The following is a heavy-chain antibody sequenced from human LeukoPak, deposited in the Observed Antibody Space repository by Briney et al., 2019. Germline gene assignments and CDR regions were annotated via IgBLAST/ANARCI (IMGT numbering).Heavy chain of an antibody. CDR2: IYNGAET. Sequence: GGSLGLSCAASGFRVSAKYMGWVRQAPGKGLEWVSVIYNGAETSYVDSVKGRFTISRDNSENALYLQMNTLGDEDTAVYYCAGATQWLAYEYWGQGTLVTVSS. V-gene: IGHV3-53*01. CDR3: AGATQWLAYEY. D-gene: IGHD6-19*01. J-gene: IGHJ4*02. CDR1: GFRVSAKY.